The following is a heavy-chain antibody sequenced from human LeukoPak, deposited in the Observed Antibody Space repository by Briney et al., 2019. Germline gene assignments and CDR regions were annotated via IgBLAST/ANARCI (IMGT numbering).Heavy chain of an antibody. CDR3: AKYSYYYAKPLDY. CDR2: IYYSGST. CDR1: GGSISSSSYY. V-gene: IGHV4-39*07. Sequence: SETLSLTCTVSGGSISSSSYYWGWIRQPPGKGLEWIGSIYYSGSTYYNPSLKSRVTISVDTSKNQFSLKLSSVTAADTAVYYCAKYSYYYAKPLDYWGQGTLVTVSS. D-gene: IGHD3-10*01. J-gene: IGHJ4*02.